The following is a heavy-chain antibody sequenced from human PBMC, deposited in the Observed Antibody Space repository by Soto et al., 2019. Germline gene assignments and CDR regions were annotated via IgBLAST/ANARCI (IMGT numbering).Heavy chain of an antibody. V-gene: IGHV4-34*01. J-gene: IGHJ4*02. CDR2: INYSVST. D-gene: IGHD3-16*01. Sequence: PSETLSLTCAVSGGSFRGYFWSWIRQSPDKGLEWMGEINYSVSTYYNPSFKSRLTISVDTSKSQISLTLTSVTAADSAVYYCQGGDFWGQGTRVTVSS. CDR1: GGSFRGYF. CDR3: QGGDF.